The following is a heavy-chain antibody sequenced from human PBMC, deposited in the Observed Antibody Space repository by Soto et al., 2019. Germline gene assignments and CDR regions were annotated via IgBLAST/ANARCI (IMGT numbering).Heavy chain of an antibody. Sequence: QVQLQESGPGLVKPSQTLFLTCTVSSGSINSGAYYWSWIRQHPGKGLEWIGYIYYSGSTYYNPSLRSRLTIPVDTSKNPFSLSLSSVTAADTAMYYCARGLHGWPSRDWGQGTLVTVSS. CDR2: IYYSGST. J-gene: IGHJ4*02. V-gene: IGHV4-31*03. CDR1: SGSINSGAYY. CDR3: ARGLHGWPSRD. D-gene: IGHD3-16*01.